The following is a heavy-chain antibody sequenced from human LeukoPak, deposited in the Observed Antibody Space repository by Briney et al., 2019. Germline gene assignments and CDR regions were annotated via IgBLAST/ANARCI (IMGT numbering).Heavy chain of an antibody. CDR2: IRQDGNEK. CDR3: ARDYSDWFDP. J-gene: IGHJ5*02. Sequence: GGSLRLSCAASGFTFNSYWMSWVRQAPGKGLEWVANIRQDGNEKYYVDSVKGRFSISRDNAKNSLYLQMNSLRAEDTAVYYCARDYSDWFDPWGQGTLVTVSS. D-gene: IGHD2-21*01. V-gene: IGHV3-7*01. CDR1: GFTFNSYW.